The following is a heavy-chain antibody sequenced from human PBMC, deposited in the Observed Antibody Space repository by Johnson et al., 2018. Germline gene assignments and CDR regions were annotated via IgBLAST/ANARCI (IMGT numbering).Heavy chain of an antibody. J-gene: IGHJ1*01. D-gene: IGHD6-13*01. Sequence: VQLVESGGVVVQPGGSLRLSCAASGFTFDDYSMHWVRQAPGKGLEWVSLISWDGGSTYYADSVKGRFTTSRDNRKNSMYLQRNSLRTEDTALYYCAKDISRVGIAAAGTVGVQHWGQGTLVTVSS. V-gene: IGHV3-43*01. CDR2: ISWDGGST. CDR3: AKDISRVGIAAAGTVGVQH. CDR1: GFTFDDYS.